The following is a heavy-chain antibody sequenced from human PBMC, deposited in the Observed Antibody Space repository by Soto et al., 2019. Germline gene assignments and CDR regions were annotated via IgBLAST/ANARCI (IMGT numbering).Heavy chain of an antibody. CDR2: IIPRRGAA. D-gene: IGHD2-15*01. CDR3: ARSVGYCSGNSFYSVNGYYYGMDV. Sequence: QVQLVQSGTDVKRPGSSVKLSCKASGGTFSTYVFSWVRQAPGQGLEWMGGIIPRRGAAKCAQKFQGRDTITADESTSTVYMVMSSLKSEDTTMYYCARSVGYCSGNSFYSVNGYYYGMDVWGQGTTVTVSS. J-gene: IGHJ6*02. V-gene: IGHV1-69*01. CDR1: GGTFSTYV.